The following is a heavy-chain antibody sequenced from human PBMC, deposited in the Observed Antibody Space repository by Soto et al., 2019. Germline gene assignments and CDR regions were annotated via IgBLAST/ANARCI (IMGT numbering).Heavy chain of an antibody. J-gene: IGHJ3*02. CDR1: GFTFTSSA. CDR3: AADVYYYDSSGYYSGAFDI. D-gene: IGHD3-22*01. CDR2: IVVGSGNT. V-gene: IGHV1-58*01. Sequence: KISCKASGFTFTSSAVQWVRQARGQRLEWIGWIVVGSGNTNYAQKFQERVTITRDMSTSTAYMELSSLRSEDTAVYYCAADVYYYDSSGYYSGAFDIWGQGTMVTVS.